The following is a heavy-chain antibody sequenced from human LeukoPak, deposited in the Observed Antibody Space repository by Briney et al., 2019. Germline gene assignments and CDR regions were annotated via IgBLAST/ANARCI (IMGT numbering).Heavy chain of an antibody. V-gene: IGHV4-59*01. J-gene: IGHJ4*02. Sequence: NPSETLSLTCIVSGGSISSYYWSWIRQPPGKGLKWIGYIYYSGSTNYNPSLKSRVTISVDTSKNQFSLKLSSVTAADTAVYYCARDIPVDYWGQGTLVTVSS. D-gene: IGHD4-17*01. CDR1: GGSISSYY. CDR3: ARDIPVDY. CDR2: IYYSGST.